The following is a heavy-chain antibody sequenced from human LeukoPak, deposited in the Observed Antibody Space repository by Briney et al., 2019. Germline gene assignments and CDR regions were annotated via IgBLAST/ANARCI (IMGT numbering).Heavy chain of an antibody. D-gene: IGHD2/OR15-2a*01. CDR1: EFSVGSNY. V-gene: IGHV3-74*01. CDR3: ARAYERIDY. CDR2: INSDGSST. J-gene: IGHJ4*02. Sequence: PGGSLRLSCAASEFSVGSNYMTWVRQAPGKGLEWVSRINSDGSSTSYADSVKGRFTISRDNAKNTLYLQMNSLRAEDTAVYYCARAYERIDYWGQGTLVTVSS.